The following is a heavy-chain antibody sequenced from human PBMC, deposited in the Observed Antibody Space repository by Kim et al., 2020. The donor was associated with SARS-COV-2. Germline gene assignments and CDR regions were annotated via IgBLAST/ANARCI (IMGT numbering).Heavy chain of an antibody. J-gene: IGHJ4*02. Sequence: GESLKISCKGSGYSFTSYWISWVRQMPGKGLEWMGRIEPSDSYTNYSPSFQGHVTISADKSISTAYLQWSSLKASDTAMYYCARSFSSSTAARDWGQGTLVTVSS. D-gene: IGHD4-17*01. V-gene: IGHV5-10-1*01. CDR3: ARSFSSSTAARD. CDR2: IEPSDSYT. CDR1: GYSFTSYW.